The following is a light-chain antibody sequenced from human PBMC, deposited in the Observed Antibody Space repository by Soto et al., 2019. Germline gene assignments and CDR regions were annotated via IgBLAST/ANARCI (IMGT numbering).Light chain of an antibody. CDR3: QQYMSSVT. Sequence: EIVLTQSPGSLSLSPGQRATLSCRASQSVDTTFFAWYQKKPGQAPRLLIYGASKRATGIPDRVSDSGSGTDFPIIISRREPEDCAVYYCQQYMSSVTFGQGTKVEIK. V-gene: IGKV3-20*01. CDR1: QSVDTTF. CDR2: GAS. J-gene: IGKJ1*01.